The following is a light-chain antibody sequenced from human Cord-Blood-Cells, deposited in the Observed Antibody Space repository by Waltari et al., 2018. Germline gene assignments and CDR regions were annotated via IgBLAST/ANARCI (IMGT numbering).Light chain of an antibody. J-gene: IGLJ1*01. V-gene: IGLV10-54*01. CDR2: RNN. CDR1: SNNVGNQG. CDR3: SAWDSGLSAYV. Sequence: QAGLTQPPSVSKGLRQTATLTCTGNSNNVGNQGAAWLQQHQGHPPKLLAYRNNNRPAGISERLSASRSGTTASLTITGLQPEDEADYYFSAWDSGLSAYVFGTWTKVTVL.